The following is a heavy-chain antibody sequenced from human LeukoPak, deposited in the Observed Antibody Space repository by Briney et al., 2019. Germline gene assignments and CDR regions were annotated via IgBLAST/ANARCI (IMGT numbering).Heavy chain of an antibody. CDR3: ARDLGSGWSSFDY. CDR2: IIPIFGTA. D-gene: IGHD6-19*01. Sequence: SVKVSCKASGYTFTGYYMHWVRQAPGQGLEWMGRIIPIFGTANYAQKFQGRVTITTDESTSTAYMELSSLRSEDTAVYYCARDLGSGWSSFDYWGRGTLVTVSS. J-gene: IGHJ4*02. CDR1: GYTFTGYY. V-gene: IGHV1-69*05.